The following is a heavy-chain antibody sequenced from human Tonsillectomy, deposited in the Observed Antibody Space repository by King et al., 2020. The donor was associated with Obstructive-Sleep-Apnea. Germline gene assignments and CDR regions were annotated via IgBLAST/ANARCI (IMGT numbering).Heavy chain of an antibody. CDR3: ARFRWNYSSGRENHC. CDR2: IHHSGST. Sequence: VQLQESGPGLVKPSGTLSLTCVVSGGSINSSNLWILVRQPPGKGLEWIGEIHHSGSTNYNPSLKSRSTISMDKSKNQFSLKLSSVTAWDTAMYYCARFRWNYSSGRENHCWGEGTLVTVSS. J-gene: IGHJ4*02. V-gene: IGHV4-4*02. D-gene: IGHD3-10*01. CDR1: GGSINSSNL.